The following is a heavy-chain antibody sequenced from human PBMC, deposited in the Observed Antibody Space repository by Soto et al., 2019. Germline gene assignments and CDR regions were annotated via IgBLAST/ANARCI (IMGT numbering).Heavy chain of an antibody. CDR2: IYNDGTYS. Sequence: GWSLRLSCAASGFIFKMYWMHWVRQSPGKGLVWISRIYNDGTYSDYADSVRGRFTISRDNVNDTLYLQMNNLRAEDSGLYYCTRGPRPISTGTGAYWGQGTQVTVSS. J-gene: IGHJ4*02. D-gene: IGHD3-10*01. CDR3: TRGPRPISTGTGAY. CDR1: GFIFKMYW. V-gene: IGHV3-74*01.